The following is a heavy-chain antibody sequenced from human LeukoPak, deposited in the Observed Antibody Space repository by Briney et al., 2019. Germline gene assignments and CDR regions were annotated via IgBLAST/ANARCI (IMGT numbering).Heavy chain of an antibody. CDR2: ISYDGSNK. CDR3: AKDLSGRKGSFDY. CDR1: RFTFSSYG. D-gene: IGHD3-10*01. J-gene: IGHJ4*02. Sequence: GGSLRLSCAASRFTFSSYGMHWVRQAPNKGQGWVAVISYDGSNKHYADSVKRRFTISRDYSKDTLYLQMNSLRAEDTAVYYCAKDLSGRKGSFDYWGQGTLVTVSS. V-gene: IGHV3-30*18.